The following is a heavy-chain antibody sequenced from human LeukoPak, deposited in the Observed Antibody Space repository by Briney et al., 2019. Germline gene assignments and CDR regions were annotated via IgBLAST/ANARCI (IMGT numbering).Heavy chain of an antibody. CDR1: GDSISSGGYY. Sequence: SETLSLTCTVSGDSISSGGYYWSWIRQRPGEGLEWIGYIYYSGNTYYTPSLKSRVTISLDTSKNQFSLKLSSVTAADTAVYYCARDRKIPVTLYYYGMDVWGQGTTVTVSS. V-gene: IGHV4-31*03. D-gene: IGHD4-11*01. J-gene: IGHJ6*02. CDR2: IYYSGNT. CDR3: ARDRKIPVTLYYYGMDV.